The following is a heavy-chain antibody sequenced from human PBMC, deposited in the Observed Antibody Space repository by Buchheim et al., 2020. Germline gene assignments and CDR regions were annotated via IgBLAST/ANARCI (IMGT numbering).Heavy chain of an antibody. CDR3: ASLSIPSIAAALDYYYYYMDV. CDR1: GGTFSSYA. V-gene: IGHV1-69*06. J-gene: IGHJ6*03. D-gene: IGHD6-13*01. Sequence: QVQLVQSGAEVKKPGSSVKGSCKASGGTFSSYAISWVRQAPGQGLEWMGGIIPIFGTANYAQQFQGRVTLTADKSTSTAYMELSSLRSEDTAVYYCASLSIPSIAAALDYYYYYMDVWGKGTT. CDR2: IIPIFGTA.